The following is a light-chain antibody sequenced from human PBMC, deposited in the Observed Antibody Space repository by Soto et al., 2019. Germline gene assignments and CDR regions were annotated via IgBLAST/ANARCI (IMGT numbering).Light chain of an antibody. CDR1: SSDVGGYNY. Sequence: QSALTQPASVSGSPGQSITISCTGTSSDVGGYNYVSWYQQHPGKAPKLMIYDVSIRPSGVSNRFSGSESGNTASLTISGLQAEDEADYYCSSYTSSSTLKVFGGGTKLTVL. CDR2: DVS. V-gene: IGLV2-14*03. CDR3: SSYTSSSTLKV. J-gene: IGLJ2*01.